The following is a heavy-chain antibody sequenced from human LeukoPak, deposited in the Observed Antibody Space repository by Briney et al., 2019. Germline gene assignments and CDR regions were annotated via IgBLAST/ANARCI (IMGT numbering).Heavy chain of an antibody. V-gene: IGHV4-61*02. D-gene: IGHD6-19*01. CDR3: AKGGSGWY. CDR1: GGSISSGSYY. J-gene: IGHJ4*02. Sequence: PSQTLSLTCTVSGGSISSGSYYWRWIRQPAGKGLEWIGRIYTSGSTNYNPSLKSRVTISVDTSKNQFSLKLSSVTAADTAVYYCAKGGSGWYWGQGTLVTVSS. CDR2: IYTSGST.